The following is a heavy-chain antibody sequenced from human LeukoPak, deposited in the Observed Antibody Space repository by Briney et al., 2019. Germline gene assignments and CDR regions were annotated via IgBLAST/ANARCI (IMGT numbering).Heavy chain of an antibody. CDR2: INPSGGST. D-gene: IGHD5-24*01. CDR3: ARGGRRDGYNLWYWFVP. Sequence: GASVKVSCKASGYTFTSYYMHWVRQAPGQGLEWMGIINPSGGSTSYAQKFQGRVTMTRNTSISTAYMELSSLRSEDTAVYYCARGGRRDGYNLWYWFVPWGQGTLVTVSS. CDR1: GYTFTSYY. V-gene: IGHV1-46*01. J-gene: IGHJ5*02.